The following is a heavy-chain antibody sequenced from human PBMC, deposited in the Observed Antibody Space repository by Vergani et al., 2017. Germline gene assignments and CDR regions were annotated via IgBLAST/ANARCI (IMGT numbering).Heavy chain of an antibody. V-gene: IGHV3-23*01. J-gene: IGHJ4*02. CDR2: ISGSGGST. Sequence: EVQLLESGGGLVQPGGSLRLSCAASGFTFSSYAMSWVRQAPGKGLGWVSAISGSGGSTYYADSVKGRFTISRDNSKNTLYLQMNSLRAEDTAVYYCAKAGPKYSSSPWYFDYWGQGTLVTVSS. D-gene: IGHD6-13*01. CDR3: AKAGPKYSSSPWYFDY. CDR1: GFTFSSYA.